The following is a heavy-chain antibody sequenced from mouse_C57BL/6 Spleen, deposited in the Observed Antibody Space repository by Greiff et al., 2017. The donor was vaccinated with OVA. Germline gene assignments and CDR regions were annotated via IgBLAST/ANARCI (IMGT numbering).Heavy chain of an antibody. CDR1: GYTFTSYW. CDR2: IYPGSGST. CDR3: ASFYYDYDDGYAMDY. D-gene: IGHD2-4*01. J-gene: IGHJ4*01. V-gene: IGHV1-55*01. Sequence: QVQLQQPGAELVKPGASVKMSCKASGYTFTSYWITWVKQRPGQGLEWIGDIYPGSGSTNYNEKFKGKATLTVDTSSSTAYMQLSSLKSEESAVNYCASFYYDYDDGYAMDYWGQGTSVTVSS.